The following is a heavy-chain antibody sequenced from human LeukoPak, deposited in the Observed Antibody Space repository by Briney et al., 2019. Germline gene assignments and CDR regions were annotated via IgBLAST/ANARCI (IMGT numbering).Heavy chain of an antibody. CDR2: IYYSGST. Sequence: SETLSLTCTVSGGSISIYYWSWLRQPPGKGLEWIGSIYYSGSTYYNPSLKSRVTLSADTSKNQFSLKLSSVTAADTAVYYCARRSTYDSSGYYSRWGQGTLVTVSS. CDR1: GGSISIYY. J-gene: IGHJ4*02. D-gene: IGHD3-22*01. CDR3: ARRSTYDSSGYYSR. V-gene: IGHV4-39*01.